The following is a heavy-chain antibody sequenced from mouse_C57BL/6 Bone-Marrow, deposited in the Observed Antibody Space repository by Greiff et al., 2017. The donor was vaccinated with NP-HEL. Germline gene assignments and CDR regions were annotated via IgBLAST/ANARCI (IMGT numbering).Heavy chain of an antibody. J-gene: IGHJ1*03. CDR3: ARDRDYGSRRDWYFDV. V-gene: IGHV5-16*01. CDR2: INYDGSST. D-gene: IGHD1-1*01. Sequence: EVMLVESEGGLVQPGSSMKLSCTASGFTFSDYYMAWVRQVPEKGLEWVANINYDGSSTYYLDSLKSRFIISRDNAKNILYLQMSSLKSEDTATYYCARDRDYGSRRDWYFDVWGTGTTVTVSS. CDR1: GFTFSDYY.